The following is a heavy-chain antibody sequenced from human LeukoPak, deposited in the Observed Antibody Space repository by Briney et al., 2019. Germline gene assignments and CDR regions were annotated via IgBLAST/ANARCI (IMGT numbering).Heavy chain of an antibody. V-gene: IGHV1-46*01. CDR2: INPSGGST. J-gene: IGHJ4*02. Sequence: ASVKVSCKASGYTFTSYYMHWVRQAPGQGLEWMGIINPSGGSTSYAQKFRGRVTMTRDTSTSTVYMELRSLRSEDTAVYYCARVGVVPAAPFDYWGQGTLVTVSS. CDR3: ARVGVVPAAPFDY. CDR1: GYTFTSYY. D-gene: IGHD2-2*01.